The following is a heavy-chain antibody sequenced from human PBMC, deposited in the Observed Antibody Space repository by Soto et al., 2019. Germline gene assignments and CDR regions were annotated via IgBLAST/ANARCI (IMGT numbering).Heavy chain of an antibody. D-gene: IGHD3-10*01. V-gene: IGHV1-69*01. CDR1: GGTFSSYA. Sequence: QVQLVQSGAEVKKPGSSVKVSCKASGGTFSSYAISWVRQAPGQGLEWMGGIIPIFGTANYAQKFQGRVTITADEPTSTAYMELSSLRSEDAAVYYCAINAREGFYGSGSYNDYWGQGTLVTVSS. J-gene: IGHJ4*02. CDR3: AINAREGFYGSGSYNDY. CDR2: IIPIFGTA.